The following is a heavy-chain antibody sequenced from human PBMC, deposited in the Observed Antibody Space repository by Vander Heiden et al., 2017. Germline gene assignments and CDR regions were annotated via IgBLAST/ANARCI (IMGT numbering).Heavy chain of an antibody. J-gene: IGHJ2*01. V-gene: IGHV3-33*01. D-gene: IGHD1-26*01. CDR1: RFPFRSYG. Sequence: QVQLVESGGGVVQPGRSLGLSCAATRFPFRSYGMIWVRQAPGKGLEWVAIIWYDGSNAYYADSVKGRFTISRDNSKKTLYLQINSLRAEDTALYYCARVRGSGSSWWYFDLWGRGTLVTVSS. CDR2: IWYDGSNA. CDR3: ARVRGSGSSWWYFDL.